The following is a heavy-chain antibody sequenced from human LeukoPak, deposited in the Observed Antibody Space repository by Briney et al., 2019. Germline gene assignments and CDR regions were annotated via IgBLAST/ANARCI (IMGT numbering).Heavy chain of an antibody. CDR2: MSYVGIT. Sequence: PSETQSLTCTVSGDSISSTTYWWGWIRQSPGKGLEWIGSMSYVGITSYNPSLKSRATISVDTSKNQFSLMLNSVTAADTAVYYCTRLPLDYNFDHWGHGTPVSVSS. V-gene: IGHV4-39*01. D-gene: IGHD4-11*01. CDR1: GDSISSTTYW. CDR3: TRLPLDYNFDH. J-gene: IGHJ4*01.